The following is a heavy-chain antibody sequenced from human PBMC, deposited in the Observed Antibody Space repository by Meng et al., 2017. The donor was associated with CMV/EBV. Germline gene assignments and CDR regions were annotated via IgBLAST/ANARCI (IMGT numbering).Heavy chain of an antibody. J-gene: IGHJ4*02. CDR3: ARVTSYCSSTSCLDY. CDR1: GFTFSSYS. CDR2: ISSSSSYI. V-gene: IGHV3-21*01. Sequence: GESLKISCAASGFTFSSYSMNWVRQAPGKGLEWVSSISSSSSYIYYADSVKGRFTISRDNAKNSLYLQINSLRAEDTAVYYCARVTSYCSSTSCLDYWGQGTLVTVSS. D-gene: IGHD2-2*01.